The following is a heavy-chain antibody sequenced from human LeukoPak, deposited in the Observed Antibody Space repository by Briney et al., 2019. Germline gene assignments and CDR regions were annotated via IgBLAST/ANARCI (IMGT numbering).Heavy chain of an antibody. CDR3: ARASRRGSGSYYPRGYFDY. D-gene: IGHD3-10*01. CDR1: GGSFSGYY. V-gene: IGHV4-34*01. J-gene: IGHJ4*02. CDR2: INHSGST. Sequence: ASETLSLTCAVYGGSFSGYYWSWIRQPPGKGLEWIGEINHSGSTNYNPSLKSRVTISVDTSKNQFSLKLSSVTAADTAVYCCARASRRGSGSYYPRGYFDYWGQGTLVTVSS.